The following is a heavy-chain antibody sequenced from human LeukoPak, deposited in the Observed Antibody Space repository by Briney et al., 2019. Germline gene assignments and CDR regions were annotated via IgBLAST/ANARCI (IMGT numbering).Heavy chain of an antibody. J-gene: IGHJ3*02. CDR1: GFTFSNYW. CDR3: ARDPSLTYYDFWSGSNAFDI. Sequence: PGGSLRLSCAASGFTFSNYWMNWVRQAPGKGLEWVANIKQDGSKKYYVDSVKGRFTISRDNAKNSLYLQMNSLRAEDTAVYYCARDPSLTYYDFWSGSNAFDIWGQGTMVTVSS. V-gene: IGHV3-7*01. D-gene: IGHD3-3*01. CDR2: IKQDGSKK.